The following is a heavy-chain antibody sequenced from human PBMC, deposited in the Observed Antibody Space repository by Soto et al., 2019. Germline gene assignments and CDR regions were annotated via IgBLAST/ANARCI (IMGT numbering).Heavy chain of an antibody. J-gene: IGHJ4*02. CDR3: ARDYGSGSGPEY. CDR2: IYYSGTT. D-gene: IGHD3-10*01. V-gene: IGHV4-30-4*01. CDR1: GGSISSGDYY. Sequence: KTSETLSLTCSVSGGSISSGDYYWSWIRQPPGKGLEWIGYIYYSGTTHYSPSLKSRVTISPDRSKNQFSLILSSLTAADTAVYYCARDYGSGSGPEYWGQGTLVTVSS.